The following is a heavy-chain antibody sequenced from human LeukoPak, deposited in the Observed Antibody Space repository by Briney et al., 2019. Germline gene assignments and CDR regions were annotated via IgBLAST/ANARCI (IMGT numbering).Heavy chain of an antibody. Sequence: GGSLRLSCAASGFTFSSYAMSWVRQAPGKGLEWVSAISGSGGSTYYADSVKGRFTISRDNSKNTLYLQTNSLRAEDTAVYYCARSPNIVVVPAAKGMDVWGQGTTVTVSS. D-gene: IGHD2-2*01. V-gene: IGHV3-23*01. CDR2: ISGSGGST. J-gene: IGHJ6*02. CDR1: GFTFSSYA. CDR3: ARSPNIVVVPAAKGMDV.